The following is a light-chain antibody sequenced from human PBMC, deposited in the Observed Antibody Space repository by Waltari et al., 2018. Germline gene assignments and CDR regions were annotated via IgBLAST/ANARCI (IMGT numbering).Light chain of an antibody. CDR1: QGISTY. CDR2: AAS. J-gene: IGKJ1*01. V-gene: IGKV1-9*01. Sequence: DIQLTQSPSFLSASVGDRVTITCRASQGISTYLAWYQQKPGKAPKLLIYAASTLQSGVPSRFSGSGSGTEFTLTISSLQPEDFAIYYYQQLNNYLWTFGQGTEVEIK. CDR3: QQLNNYLWT.